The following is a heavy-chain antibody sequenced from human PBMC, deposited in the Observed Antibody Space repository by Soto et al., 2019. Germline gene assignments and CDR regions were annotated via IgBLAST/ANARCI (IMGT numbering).Heavy chain of an antibody. V-gene: IGHV3-30-3*01. CDR1: GFTFSSYA. D-gene: IGHD2-2*01. Sequence: GGSLRLSCAASGFTFSSYAMHWVRQAPGKGLEWVAVISYDGSNKYYADSVKGRFTISRDNSKNALYLQMNSLRAEDTAVYYCARGPSSLTRFDYWGQGTLVTVSS. J-gene: IGHJ4*02. CDR3: ARGPSSLTRFDY. CDR2: ISYDGSNK.